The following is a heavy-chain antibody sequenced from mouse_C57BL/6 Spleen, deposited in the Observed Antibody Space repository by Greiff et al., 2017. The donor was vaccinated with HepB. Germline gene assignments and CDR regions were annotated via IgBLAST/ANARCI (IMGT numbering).Heavy chain of an antibody. J-gene: IGHJ1*03. V-gene: IGHV14-2*01. CDR1: GFNIKDYY. Sequence: EVQLQQSGAELVKPGASVKLSCTASGFNIKDYYMHWVKQRTEQGLEWIGRIDPEDGETKYAPKIQGKATITADTSSNTAYLQLSSLTSEDTAVYYCASYGNDFWYFDVWGTGTTVTVSS. D-gene: IGHD2-2*01. CDR3: ASYGNDFWYFDV. CDR2: IDPEDGET.